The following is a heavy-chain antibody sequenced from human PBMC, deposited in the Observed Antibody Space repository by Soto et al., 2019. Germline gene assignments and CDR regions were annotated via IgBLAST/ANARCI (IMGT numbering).Heavy chain of an antibody. J-gene: IGHJ1*01. V-gene: IGHV4-31*03. CDR2: SYYSGST. CDR3: ESGCIIKSCYNAEYFQH. D-gene: IGHD2-2*02. CDR1: GGSISSGGYY. Sequence: TLSLTCTVSGGSISSGGYYWSWIRQHPGKGLEWIGYSYYSGSTYYNPSLKSRVTISVDTSKNQFSLKLSSVTAADTAVYYCESGCIIKSCYNAEYFQHWCQGILVNVS.